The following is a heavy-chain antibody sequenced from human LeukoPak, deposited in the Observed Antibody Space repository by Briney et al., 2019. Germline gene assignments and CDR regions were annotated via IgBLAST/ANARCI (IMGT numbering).Heavy chain of an antibody. CDR1: GYIFTNYW. V-gene: IGHV5-51*01. CDR2: IHPGDSDT. Sequence: GESLKISCKGSGYIFTNYWIGWVRQMPGKGLEWMGIIHPGDSDTRYSPSFQGQVTLSADKSINTAYLQWSSLTASDTAMYYCAGHGGYGDYLTEYFQHWGQGTLVTVSS. J-gene: IGHJ1*01. CDR3: AGHGGYGDYLTEYFQH. D-gene: IGHD4-17*01.